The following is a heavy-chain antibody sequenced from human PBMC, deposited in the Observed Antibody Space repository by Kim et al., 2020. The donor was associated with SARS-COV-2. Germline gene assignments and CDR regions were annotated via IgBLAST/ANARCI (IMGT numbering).Heavy chain of an antibody. CDR2: ISSSSYI. Sequence: GGSLRLSCAASGFTFSSYSMNWVRQAPGKGLEWVSSISSSSYIYYADSVKGRFTISRDNAKNSLYLQMNSLRAEDTAVYYCARLFVDTASNWFDPWGQGTLVTVSS. D-gene: IGHD5-18*01. CDR1: GFTFSSYS. J-gene: IGHJ5*02. V-gene: IGHV3-21*01. CDR3: ARLFVDTASNWFDP.